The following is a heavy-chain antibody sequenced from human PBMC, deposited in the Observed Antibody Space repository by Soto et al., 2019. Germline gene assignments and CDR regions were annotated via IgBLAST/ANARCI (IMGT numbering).Heavy chain of an antibody. CDR2: ITGSGGGT. V-gene: IGHV3-23*01. J-gene: IGHJ4*02. CDR1: GFTFSNYA. D-gene: IGHD6-13*01. Sequence: EVQLLESGGGLVQPGGSLRLSCAASGFTFSNYAMTWVRQAPGKGLEWVSVITGSGGGTYFVASVKGRFTISRDNSKNTVYLQMNSLRAEATAVYYCAKRPLTAAGFDYWGQGTLVTVSS. CDR3: AKRPLTAAGFDY.